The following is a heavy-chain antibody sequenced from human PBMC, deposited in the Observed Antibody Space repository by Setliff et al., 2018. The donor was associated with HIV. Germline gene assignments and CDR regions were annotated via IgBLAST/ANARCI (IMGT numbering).Heavy chain of an antibody. J-gene: IGHJ4*02. Sequence: SETLSLTCAVSGYSISSGYYWGWIRQPPGKGLEWIGSIFHSAATNYNPSLKSRVTISIDTSKNQFSLKLTSVTAADTAVYYCARRGAYGYDYFDYWGPGILVTVSS. CDR1: GYSISSGYY. CDR2: IFHSAAT. CDR3: ARRGAYGYDYFDY. D-gene: IGHD5-12*01. V-gene: IGHV4-38-2*01.